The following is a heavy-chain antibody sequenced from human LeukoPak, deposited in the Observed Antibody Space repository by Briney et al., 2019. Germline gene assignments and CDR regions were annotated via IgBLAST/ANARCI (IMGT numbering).Heavy chain of an antibody. J-gene: IGHJ4*02. Sequence: MASQTLSLTCTVSAGSISSGSYYWSWIRQPAGKGLEWIARIYTSGSTNYNPSLKSRVTISVDTSKNQFSLKLSSVTAADTAVYYCARGHLKSLGDYPIDYWGQGTLVTVSS. D-gene: IGHD4-17*01. V-gene: IGHV4-61*02. CDR2: IYTSGST. CDR3: ARGHLKSLGDYPIDY. CDR1: AGSISSGSYY.